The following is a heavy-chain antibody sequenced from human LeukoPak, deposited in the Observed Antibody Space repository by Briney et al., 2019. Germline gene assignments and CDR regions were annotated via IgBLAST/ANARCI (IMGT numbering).Heavy chain of an antibody. D-gene: IGHD4-17*01. J-gene: IGHJ4*02. CDR3: ARGGHDYGDPFFDY. V-gene: IGHV3-7*01. CDR2: IKQDGSEK. Sequence: SGGSLRLSCAASGFTFSSYWMSWVRQAPGEGLEWVANIKQDGSEKYYVDSVKGRFTISRDNAKNSLYLQMNSLRAEDTAVYYCARGGHDYGDPFFDYWGQGTLVTVSS. CDR1: GFTFSSYW.